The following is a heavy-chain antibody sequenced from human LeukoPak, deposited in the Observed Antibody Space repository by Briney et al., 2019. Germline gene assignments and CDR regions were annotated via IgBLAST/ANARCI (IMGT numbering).Heavy chain of an antibody. V-gene: IGHV4-31*03. D-gene: IGHD6-13*01. CDR2: IYYSGST. Sequence: TSQTLSLTCTVSGGSISSGGYYWSWIRQHPGKGLEWIGYIYYSGSTYYNPSLKSRVTISVDTSKNQFSLKLSSVTAADTAVYYCARAGSAAAYYFDYWGQGTLSPSPQ. CDR3: ARAGSAAAYYFDY. J-gene: IGHJ4*02. CDR1: GGSISSGGYY.